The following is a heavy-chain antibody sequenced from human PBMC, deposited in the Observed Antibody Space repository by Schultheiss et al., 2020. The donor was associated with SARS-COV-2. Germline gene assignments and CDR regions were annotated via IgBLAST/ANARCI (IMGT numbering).Heavy chain of an antibody. CDR2: IYYSGST. V-gene: IGHV4-61*08. D-gene: IGHD6-19*01. CDR1: GGSISSGGYY. Sequence: SETLSLTCTVSGGSISSGGYYWSWIRQPPGKGLEWIGYIYYSGSTNYNPSLKSRVTMSVDTSKNQFSLKLSSVTAADTAVYYCARVGASGWWDFDYWGQGTLVTVSS. J-gene: IGHJ4*02. CDR3: ARVGASGWWDFDY.